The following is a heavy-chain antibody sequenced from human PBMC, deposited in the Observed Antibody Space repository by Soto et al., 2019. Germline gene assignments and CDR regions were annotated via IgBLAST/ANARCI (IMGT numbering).Heavy chain of an antibody. CDR1: GFTVSSYG. CDR3: TGEVASGY. Sequence: QVQLVESGGGVVQPGRSLRLSCAASGFTVSSYGMHWVRQAPGKGLEWVAVISRDGGTKYYADSVKGRFPISRDNSRNTLFLEMNSLRGDDMAVYYCTGEVASGYWGQGTLVTVSS. CDR2: ISRDGGTK. J-gene: IGHJ4*02. V-gene: IGHV3-30*03. D-gene: IGHD2-8*02.